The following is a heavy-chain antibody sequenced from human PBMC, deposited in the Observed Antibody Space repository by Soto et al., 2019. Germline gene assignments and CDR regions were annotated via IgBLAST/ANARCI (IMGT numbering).Heavy chain of an antibody. V-gene: IGHV4-34*01. CDR3: ARFFSSSSDFDY. Sequence: SLTCAVYGGSFSGYYWSWIRQPPGKGLEWIGEINHSGSTNYNPSLKSRVTISVDTSKNQFSLKLSSVTAADTAVYYCARFFSSSSDFDYWGQGTLVTVSS. CDR1: GGSFSGYY. J-gene: IGHJ4*02. CDR2: INHSGST. D-gene: IGHD6-6*01.